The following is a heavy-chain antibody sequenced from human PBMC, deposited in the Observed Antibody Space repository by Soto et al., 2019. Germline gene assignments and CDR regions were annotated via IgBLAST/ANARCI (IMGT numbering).Heavy chain of an antibody. J-gene: IGHJ6*02. D-gene: IGHD1-26*01. CDR2: TFSGGST. CDR3: AKKSPSSIQGWAFAMDV. CDR1: VFTVTTNY. V-gene: IGHV3-53*01. Sequence: GGPLRLSCLASVFTVTTNYMIWVRQPPGKGLEWVSTTFSGGSTNYADSVRGRFSISRDNSKNTVYLQMNNLRVEDTAVYYCAKKSPSSIQGWAFAMDVWGQGTTVTVSS.